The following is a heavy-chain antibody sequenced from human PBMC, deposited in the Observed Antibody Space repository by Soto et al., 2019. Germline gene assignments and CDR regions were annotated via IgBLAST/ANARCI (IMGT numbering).Heavy chain of an antibody. CDR3: ARKPSGGGGNWFDP. CDR2: MNPNSGNT. CDR1: GYTFTSYD. Sequence: QVQLVQSGAEVKKPGASVKVSCKASGYTFTSYDINWVRQATGQGLEWMGWMNPNSGNTAYAQKFQGRITMTSNPPISPAHRGLSSPEPEGPAVFYCARKPSGGGGNWFDPWGQGTLVTVSS. V-gene: IGHV1-8*01. D-gene: IGHD3-10*01. J-gene: IGHJ5*02.